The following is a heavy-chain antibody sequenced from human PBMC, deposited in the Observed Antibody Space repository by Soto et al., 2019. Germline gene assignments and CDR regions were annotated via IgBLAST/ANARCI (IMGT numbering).Heavy chain of an antibody. CDR2: VNHSGST. J-gene: IGHJ5*02. V-gene: IGHV4-34*01. CDR1: GGSFNGYY. CDR3: AREGDIVTTINWLDP. D-gene: IGHD5-12*01. Sequence: SETLSLTCAVYGGSFNGYYWSWIRQPPGKGLEWIGEVNHSGSTNYNPSLKGRVTISVDTSKNQFSLKLTSVTAADTAVYYCAREGDIVTTINWLDPWGQGILVTVSS.